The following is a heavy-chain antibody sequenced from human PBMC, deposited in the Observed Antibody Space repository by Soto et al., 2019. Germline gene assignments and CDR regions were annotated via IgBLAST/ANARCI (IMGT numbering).Heavy chain of an antibody. D-gene: IGHD1-26*01. CDR2: VHYSWGS. CDR1: GGSISSYH. Sequence: QVQLQESGPGLVKPSETLSLSCTVSGGSISSYHWSWLRQTPGNGLEWIGYVHYSWGSNYNPSLKRRVAISLATSKSQFSLRLTSVTATDAAVYYCAPQGCAALHGLVDVWGQGTTVTVSS. V-gene: IGHV4-59*08. CDR3: APQGCAALHGLVDV. J-gene: IGHJ6*02.